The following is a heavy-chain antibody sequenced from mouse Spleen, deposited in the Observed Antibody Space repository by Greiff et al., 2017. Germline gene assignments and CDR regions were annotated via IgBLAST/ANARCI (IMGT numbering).Heavy chain of an antibody. V-gene: IGHV1-69*01. Sequence: VQLQQPGAELVMPGASVKLSCKASGYTFTSYWMHWVKQRPGQGLEWIGEIDPSDSYTNYNQKFKGKATLTVDKSSSTAYMQLSSLTSEDSAVYYCAREGMDDWGQGTSVTVSS. J-gene: IGHJ4*01. CDR3: AREGMDD. CDR1: GYTFTSYW. CDR2: IDPSDSYT.